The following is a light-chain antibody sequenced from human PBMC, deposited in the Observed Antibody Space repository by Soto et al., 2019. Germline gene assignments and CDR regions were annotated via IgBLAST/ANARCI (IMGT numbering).Light chain of an antibody. V-gene: IGKV3-20*01. CDR3: QQYGDSPPT. J-gene: IGKJ4*01. CDR2: GAS. CDR1: QTVSGSY. Sequence: ENVLTQSPGTLSLSPGERATLSCRASQTVSGSYVAWYQQKPGQTPRLLIYGASSRATGIPDRFSGSGSGTDFTLTISRLEPEDFAVYHCQQYGDSPPTFGGGTKVDIK.